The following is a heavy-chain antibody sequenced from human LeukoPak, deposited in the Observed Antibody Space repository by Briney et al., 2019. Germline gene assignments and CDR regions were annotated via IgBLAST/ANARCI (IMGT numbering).Heavy chain of an antibody. Sequence: PSETLSLTCTVSGGSISSYYWSWIRQPPGKGLEWIGYIYYSGSTNYNPSLKSRVTISVDTSKNQFSLKLSSVTAADTAVYYCARRYCSGGSCYSGVNWFDPWGQGTLLCVPS. D-gene: IGHD2-15*01. CDR1: GGSISSYY. CDR3: ARRYCSGGSCYSGVNWFDP. V-gene: IGHV4-59*08. J-gene: IGHJ5*02. CDR2: IYYSGST.